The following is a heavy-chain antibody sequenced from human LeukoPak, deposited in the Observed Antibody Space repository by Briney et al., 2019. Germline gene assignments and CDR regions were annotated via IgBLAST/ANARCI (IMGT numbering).Heavy chain of an antibody. CDR3: ARFSGYSYGYYFDY. Sequence: SETLSLTCTVSGGSISSYCWSWIRQPPGKGLEWIGYIYYSGSTNYNPSLKSRVTISVDTSKNQFSLKLSSVAAADTAVYYCARFSGYSYGYYFDYWGQGTLVTVSS. CDR2: IYYSGST. J-gene: IGHJ4*02. CDR1: GGSISSYC. V-gene: IGHV4-59*01. D-gene: IGHD5-18*01.